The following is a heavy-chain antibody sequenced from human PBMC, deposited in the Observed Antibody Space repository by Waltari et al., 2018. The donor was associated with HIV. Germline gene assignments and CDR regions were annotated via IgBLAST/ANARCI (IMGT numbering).Heavy chain of an antibody. CDR3: ARGDYCSSTSCYINGMDV. V-gene: IGHV1-2*06. D-gene: IGHD2-2*02. CDR2: INPNSGGT. J-gene: IGHJ6*02. Sequence: QVQLVRSGAEVKKPGASVKVSCKASGYTFTGYYMHWVRQAPGQGLDWMGRINPNSGGTNYAQKFQGRVTMTRDTSISTAYMELSRLRSDDTAVYYCARGDYCSSTSCYINGMDVWGQGTTVTVSS. CDR1: GYTFTGYY.